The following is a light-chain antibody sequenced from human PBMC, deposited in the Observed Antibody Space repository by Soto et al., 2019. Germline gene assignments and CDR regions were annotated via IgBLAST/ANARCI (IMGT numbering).Light chain of an antibody. Sequence: IQMTQSQYSLSASVGDRVTITCRASQSIIDFLNWYQQKPGKAPKLLIYAASTLQSGVPSRFSGSGSGTDFTLTISGLDPEDFATYYCQQTYSTPPTFAQGTKVAIK. CDR3: QQTYSTPPT. V-gene: IGKV1-39*01. CDR2: AAS. J-gene: IGKJ1*01. CDR1: QSIIDF.